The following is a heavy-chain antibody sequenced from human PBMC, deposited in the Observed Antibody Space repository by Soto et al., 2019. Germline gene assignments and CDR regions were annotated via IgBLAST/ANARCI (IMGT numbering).Heavy chain of an antibody. CDR3: ARDHTDGSGTSYGHNWFDP. J-gene: IGHJ5*02. D-gene: IGHD3-10*01. Sequence: QVQLVESGGGVVQPGRSLRLSCAASGFTFSNYGMQWVRQAPGKGLEWVAVIWFDGSNKYYADSVKGRFTISRDNSRNTLYLGMNSLRAEDTAVYYCARDHTDGSGTSYGHNWFDPWGQGTLVTVSS. V-gene: IGHV3-33*01. CDR1: GFTFSNYG. CDR2: IWFDGSNK.